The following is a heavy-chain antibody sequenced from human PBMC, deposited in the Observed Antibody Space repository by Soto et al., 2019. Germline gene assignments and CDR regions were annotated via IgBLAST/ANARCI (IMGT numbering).Heavy chain of an antibody. J-gene: IGHJ4*02. D-gene: IGHD2-15*01. CDR1: GYSFTNYW. CDR2: IYPGDSDT. V-gene: IGHV5-51*01. Sequence: PGESLKISCKGSGYSFTNYWIGWVRQMPGKGLEWMGIIYPGDSDTRYSPSFQGQVTISADKSISTAYLQWSSLKASDTAMYYCARRFNNCTGGACYSYYFDSWGQGTLVTVSS. CDR3: ARRFNNCTGGACYSYYFDS.